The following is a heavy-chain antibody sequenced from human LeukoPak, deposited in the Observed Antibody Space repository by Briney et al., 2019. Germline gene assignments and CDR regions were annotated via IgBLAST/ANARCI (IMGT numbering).Heavy chain of an antibody. V-gene: IGHV3-23*01. CDR1: GFTFSNYA. Sequence: GGSLRLSCEASGFTFSNYAMSWVRQAPGKGLEWVSAISGSGGSTYYADSVKGRFTISRDNSKNTLYLQMNSLRAEDTAVYYCAKESSGWPQGGYFDYWGQGTLVTVSS. J-gene: IGHJ4*02. CDR2: ISGSGGST. D-gene: IGHD6-19*01. CDR3: AKESSGWPQGGYFDY.